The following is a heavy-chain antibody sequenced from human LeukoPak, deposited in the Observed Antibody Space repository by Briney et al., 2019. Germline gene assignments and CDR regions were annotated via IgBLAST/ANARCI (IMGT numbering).Heavy chain of an antibody. CDR2: IRSKAYGGTT. V-gene: IGHV3-49*04. D-gene: IGHD7-27*01. J-gene: IGHJ5*02. Sequence: PGGSLRLSCKTSGFTFGGYAMSWVRQAPGKGLEWVVFIRSKAYGGTTEYAASVKGTFTISRDDSKSIAYLQTNSLKTEDTAVYYCTRRVAYSTGDGFDPGGQGTLVSVSS. CDR1: GFTFGGYA. CDR3: TRRVAYSTGDGFDP.